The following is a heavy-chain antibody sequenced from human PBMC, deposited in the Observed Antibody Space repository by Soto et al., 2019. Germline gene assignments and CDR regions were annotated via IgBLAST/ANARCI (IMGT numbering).Heavy chain of an antibody. V-gene: IGHV4-59*08. Sequence: QVQLQESGPGLVKPSETLSLTCTVSGGSISPYYWSWIRQPPGKGLEWIGYIYYSGSTTYNPSLKSRVTISVDTSKNQFSLKVSSVIAADTAVYYCARLGGYSQSLDPWGQGTLVTVSS. D-gene: IGHD3-22*01. J-gene: IGHJ5*02. CDR2: IYYSGST. CDR3: ARLGGYSQSLDP. CDR1: GGSISPYY.